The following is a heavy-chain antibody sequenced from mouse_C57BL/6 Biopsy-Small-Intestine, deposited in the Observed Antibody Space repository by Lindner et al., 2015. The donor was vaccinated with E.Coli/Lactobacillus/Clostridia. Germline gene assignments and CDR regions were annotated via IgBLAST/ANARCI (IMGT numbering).Heavy chain of an antibody. CDR3: ARGGIGILLIFSRLDV. V-gene: IGHV1-81*01. J-gene: IGHJ1*01. D-gene: IGHD1-1*01. Sequence: SVKVSCKASGGTFSNYAISWVRQAPGQGLEWMGGILPISGTGNYAQKFQGRLTITADESTSTAYMELSSLRSEDTAVYYCARGGIGILLIFSRLDVWGQGTTVTVSS. CDR2: ILPISGTG. CDR1: GGTFSNYA.